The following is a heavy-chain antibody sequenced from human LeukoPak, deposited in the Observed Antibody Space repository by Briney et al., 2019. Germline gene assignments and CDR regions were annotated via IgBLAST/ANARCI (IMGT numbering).Heavy chain of an antibody. CDR3: AKDHFLWLPYCSGGSCYRRDYYGMDV. Sequence: PGGSLRLSCAASGFTFSSYGMHWVRQAPGKGLEWVAVISYDGSNKYYADSVKGRFTISRDNSKNTLYLQMNSLRAEDTAVYYCAKDHFLWLPYCSGGSCYRRDYYGMDVWGQGTTVTVSS. D-gene: IGHD2-15*01. CDR2: ISYDGSNK. CDR1: GFTFSSYG. V-gene: IGHV3-30*18. J-gene: IGHJ6*02.